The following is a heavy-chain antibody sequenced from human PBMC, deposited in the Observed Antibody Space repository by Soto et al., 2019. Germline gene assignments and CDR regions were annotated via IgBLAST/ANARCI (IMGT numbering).Heavy chain of an antibody. CDR3: AREVLVVITGYFDY. D-gene: IGHD3-22*01. J-gene: IGHJ4*02. V-gene: IGHV1-69*13. CDR1: GGTFSSYS. CDR2: IIPIFGTA. Sequence: SLKVSCKASGGTFSSYSISWVRQAPGQGLEGMGGIIPIFGTANYAQKFQGRVTITADESTSTAYMEMSSLRYEDTAVYYCAREVLVVITGYFDYWGQGTLVTVSS.